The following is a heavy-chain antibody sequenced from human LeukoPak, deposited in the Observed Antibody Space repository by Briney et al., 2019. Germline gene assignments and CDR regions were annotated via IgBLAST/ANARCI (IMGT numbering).Heavy chain of an antibody. CDR2: ISSSGSSI. D-gene: IGHD1-26*01. J-gene: IGHJ3*02. V-gene: IGHV3-48*03. CDR3: ARVRAVGALAFDI. Sequence: PGGSLRLSCAASGFTFSSYEMHWVRQAPGKGLEWISYISSSGSSIYYADSVKGRFTISRDNAKNSLYLQMNSLRAEDPAVYYCARVRAVGALAFDIWGQGTMVTVSS. CDR1: GFTFSSYE.